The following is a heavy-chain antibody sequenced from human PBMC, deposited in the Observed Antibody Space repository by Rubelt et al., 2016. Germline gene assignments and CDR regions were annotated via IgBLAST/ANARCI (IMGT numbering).Heavy chain of an antibody. Sequence: FVMFWVRQAPGKGLEWVAVTSHDGRNKYYADPVKGRFTISRDNSKNTLFLQMESLRAEDAAVYYCAREVSSGSYFDYWGQGALVTASS. CDR1: FV. CDR3: AREVSSGSYFDY. V-gene: IGHV3-30*03. J-gene: IGHJ4*02. D-gene: IGHD3-22*01. CDR2: TSHDGRNK.